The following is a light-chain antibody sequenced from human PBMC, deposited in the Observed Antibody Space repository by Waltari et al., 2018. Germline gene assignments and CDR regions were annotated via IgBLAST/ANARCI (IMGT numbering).Light chain of an antibody. V-gene: IGKV1-39*01. J-gene: IGKJ2*03. CDR3: QHRDGIPFS. CDR2: TAS. Sequence: VHMTQSPSSLSASVGDTVTITCRASHTVSRYLYWYQQRPGEAPNLILYTASNSQSGVPSTISGSRAGTEFTHTINGQQYEDFATYDCQHRDGIPFSSGQGTKLEVK. CDR1: HTVSRY.